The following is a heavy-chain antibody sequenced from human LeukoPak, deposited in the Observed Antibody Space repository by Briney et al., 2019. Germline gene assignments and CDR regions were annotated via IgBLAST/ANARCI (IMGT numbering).Heavy chain of an antibody. CDR1: GFTFSSYT. J-gene: IGHJ6*03. V-gene: IGHV3-21*01. D-gene: IGHD6-6*01. Sequence: GGSLRLSCAASGFTFSSYTMNWVRQAPGKGLEWVSSITGSTSYIFYADSVKGRFTISRDDAENSLYLQMNSPRAEDTAVYYCARRGGGSSGYYYYYMDVWGKGTTVTVSS. CDR2: ITGSTSYI. CDR3: ARRGGGSSGYYYYYMDV.